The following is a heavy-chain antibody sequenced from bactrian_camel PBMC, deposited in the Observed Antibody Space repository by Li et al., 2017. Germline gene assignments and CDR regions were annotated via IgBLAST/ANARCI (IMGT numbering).Heavy chain of an antibody. V-gene: IGHV3S11*01. D-gene: IGHD3*01. Sequence: VQLVESGGGLVPPGGSLRLSCAASGFQFSDYPMSWVRQAPGKGLEFVSSISAGGSVTNYAGSVKGRFTASRDNAKNTAYLQMNSLKSEDTALYYCARSNDFAVWGQGTQVTVS. CDR2: ISAGGSVT. CDR1: GFQFSDYP. CDR3: ARSNDFAV. J-gene: IGHJ4*01.